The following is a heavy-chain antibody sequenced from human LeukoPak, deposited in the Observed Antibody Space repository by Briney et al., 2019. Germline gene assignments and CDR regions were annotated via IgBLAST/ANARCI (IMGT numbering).Heavy chain of an antibody. CDR2: IYYSGRI. D-gene: IGHD5-12*01. Sequence: PSETLSLTCTVSGGSISSSSFYWGWIRQPPGKGLECIGSIYYSGRIYYNPSLKSRVTISVDTSKNQFSLKLSSVTAADTAVYYCAREGWLRLRNHYMDVWGKGTTVTVSS. V-gene: IGHV4-39*02. CDR3: AREGWLRLRNHYMDV. CDR1: GGSISSSSFY. J-gene: IGHJ6*03.